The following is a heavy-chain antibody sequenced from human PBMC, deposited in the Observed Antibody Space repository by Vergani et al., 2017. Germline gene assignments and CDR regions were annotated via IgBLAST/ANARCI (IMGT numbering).Heavy chain of an antibody. D-gene: IGHD1-7*01. CDR2: IYWNDDQ. V-gene: IGHV2-5*04. CDR1: GFSLNTRGVS. J-gene: IGHJ6*03. CDR3: VYRKTECGTTGCFYPFYYCYYMDV. Sequence: QITLKESGPTLVKPTQTLTLTCTFSGFSLNTRGVSVACIRQPPGKALDWLALIYWNDDQNYSPSLNNRVTITKDTSKNQVVLTMTNMDYVDTGSYYCVYRKTECGTTGCFYPFYYCYYMDVWGKGTTVTVSS.